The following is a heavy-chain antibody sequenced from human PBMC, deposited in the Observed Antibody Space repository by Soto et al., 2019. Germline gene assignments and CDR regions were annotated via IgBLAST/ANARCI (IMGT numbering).Heavy chain of an antibody. CDR3: ARESIDWGFDY. J-gene: IGHJ4*02. CDR2: IWYDGSNK. Sequence: GESLKISCAASGFTFSSYGMHWVRQAPGKGLEWVAVIWYDGSNKYYADSVKGRFTISRDNSKNTLYLQMNSLRAEDTAVYYCARESIDWGFDYWGQGTLVTVSS. V-gene: IGHV3-33*01. CDR1: GFTFSSYG. D-gene: IGHD3-16*01.